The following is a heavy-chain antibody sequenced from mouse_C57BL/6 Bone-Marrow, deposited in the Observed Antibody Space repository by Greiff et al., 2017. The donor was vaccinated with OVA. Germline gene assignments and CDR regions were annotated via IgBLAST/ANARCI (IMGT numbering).Heavy chain of an antibody. D-gene: IGHD2-3*01. CDR1: GFTFTDYY. Sequence: EVKLMESGGGLVQPGASLRLSCAASGFTFTDYYMSWVRQPPGKAPAWLALIRNKANGYTTEYTASVKGRFTISRDNSQNILYLQMNTLRAEDSATYYCVKAVDGYYWFAYWGQGTLVTVSA. J-gene: IGHJ3*01. CDR3: VKAVDGYYWFAY. CDR2: IRNKANGYTT. V-gene: IGHV7-4*01.